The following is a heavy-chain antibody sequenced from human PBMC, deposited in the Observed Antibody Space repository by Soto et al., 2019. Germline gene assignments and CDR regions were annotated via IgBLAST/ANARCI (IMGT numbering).Heavy chain of an antibody. D-gene: IGHD2-2*01. CDR1: GFAFNNYG. CDR3: AREDSIIIPAVSDF. V-gene: IGHV3-21*01. CDR2: ISKSDYT. Sequence: GGSLSLSCTVSGFAFNNYGINWVRQAPGKGLEWVSSISKSDYTYYSDSVKGRFTISRDNAKNSVSLQMNTLRVEDTAVYYCAREDSIIIPAVSDFWGQGTLVTVSS. J-gene: IGHJ4*02.